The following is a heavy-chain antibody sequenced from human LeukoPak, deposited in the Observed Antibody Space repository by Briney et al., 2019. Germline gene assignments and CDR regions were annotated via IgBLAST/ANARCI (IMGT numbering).Heavy chain of an antibody. CDR1: GFTFSSYA. CDR2: ISGSGGST. Sequence: GGSLRLSCAASGFTFSSYAMSWVRQAPGKGLEWVSAISGSGGSTYYADSVKGRFTISRDNSRDTLYLQMNSLRAEDTAVYYCAKGYYYYVWGSYYFDYWGQGTLVTVSS. J-gene: IGHJ4*02. V-gene: IGHV3-23*01. CDR3: AKGYYYYVWGSYYFDY. D-gene: IGHD3-16*01.